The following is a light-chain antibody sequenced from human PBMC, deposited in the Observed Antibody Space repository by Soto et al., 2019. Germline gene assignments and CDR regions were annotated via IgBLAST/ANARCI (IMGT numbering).Light chain of an antibody. CDR1: QSVSGN. CDR2: GAS. CDR3: QQYNNWSPIT. V-gene: IGKV3-15*01. J-gene: IGKJ5*01. Sequence: EIVMTQSPATLSVSPGERATLSCRASQSVSGNLAWYQQKPVQAPRLLIYGASTRATGIPARFSGSESGTEFTLTISSLQSEDFAVYYCQQYNNWSPITFGHATRLEI.